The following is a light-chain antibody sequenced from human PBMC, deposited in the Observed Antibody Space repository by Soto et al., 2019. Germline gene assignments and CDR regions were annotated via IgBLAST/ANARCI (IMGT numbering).Light chain of an antibody. J-gene: IGLJ2*01. Sequence: QSALTQPPSASGSPGQSVTISCTGTSSDVGGYKFVSWYQQHPGKAPKLIIYEVSNRPSGVSHRFSGSKSGNTASLTISGLLAEDEADYYCCSYTTSSTLVFGGGTKVTVL. V-gene: IGLV2-14*01. CDR2: EVS. CDR1: SSDVGGYKF. CDR3: CSYTTSSTLV.